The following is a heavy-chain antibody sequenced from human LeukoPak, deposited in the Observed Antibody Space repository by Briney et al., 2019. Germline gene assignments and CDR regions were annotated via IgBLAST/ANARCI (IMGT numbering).Heavy chain of an antibody. CDR3: ARVLGMGWFDP. Sequence: GGSLRLSCVTSGFTFATFWMGWVRQAPGRGLVWVANIKGDGTEKFYVDSVKGRFTISRDNAKSSVYLQMNSLRADDMAVYYCARVLGMGWFDPWGQGTLVTVSS. D-gene: IGHD3-16*01. CDR1: GFTFATFW. J-gene: IGHJ5*02. CDR2: IKGDGTEK. V-gene: IGHV3-7*01.